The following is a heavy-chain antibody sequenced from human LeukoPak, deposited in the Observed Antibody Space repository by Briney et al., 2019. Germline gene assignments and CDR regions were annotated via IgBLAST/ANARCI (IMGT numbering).Heavy chain of an antibody. D-gene: IGHD2-15*01. V-gene: IGHV3-48*03. CDR3: AREYCSGGSCYFDY. Sequence: PGGSLRLSCEASGFTFSSYAMSWVRQAPGKGLEWVSYISSSGSTIYYADSVKGRFTISRDNAKNSLYLQMNSLRAEDTAVYYCAREYCSGGSCYFDYWGQGTLVTVSS. CDR2: ISSSGSTI. CDR1: GFTFSSYA. J-gene: IGHJ4*02.